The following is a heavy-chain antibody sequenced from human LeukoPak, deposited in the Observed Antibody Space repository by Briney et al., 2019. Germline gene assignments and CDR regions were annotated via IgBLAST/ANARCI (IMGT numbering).Heavy chain of an antibody. D-gene: IGHD5/OR15-5a*01. CDR2: IKTDGSAM. J-gene: IGHJ4*02. Sequence: GGSLRLSCVGSGFTFNDYWIHWVRHAPGKGLVWVSAIKTDGSAMQYADSVKGRFAISRDNAKNTVYLQMNSLRDEDTAVYYCVRDRTVSTILDYWGQGTLVTVSS. CDR1: GFTFNDYW. V-gene: IGHV3-74*03. CDR3: VRDRTVSTILDY.